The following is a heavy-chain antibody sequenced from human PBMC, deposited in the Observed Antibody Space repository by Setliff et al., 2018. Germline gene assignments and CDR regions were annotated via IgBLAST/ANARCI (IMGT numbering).Heavy chain of an antibody. CDR1: GGTFSSYA. CDR3: ARDGGGSYSNFDY. CDR2: INPSGGST. D-gene: IGHD1-26*01. V-gene: IGHV1-46*01. J-gene: IGHJ4*02. Sequence: ASVKVSCKASGGTFSSYAISWVRQAPGQGLEWMGIINPSGGSTSYAQKFQGRVTMTRDTSTSTVYMELSSLRSEDTAVYYCARDGGGSYSNFDYWGQGTLVTVSS.